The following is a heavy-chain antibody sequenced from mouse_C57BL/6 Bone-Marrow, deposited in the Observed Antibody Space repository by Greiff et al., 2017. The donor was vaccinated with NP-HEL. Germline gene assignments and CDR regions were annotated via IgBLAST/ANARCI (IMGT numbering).Heavy chain of an antibody. Sequence: VQLVESGPELVKPGASVKMSCKASGYTFTDYYMHWVKQKPGKGLEWIGEIYPGSGNTYYNEKFKGKATLTADTSSSTAYMQLSSLTSEDSAVYFCARWGSSYNAMDYWGQGTSVTVSS. CDR1: YTFTDYYM. J-gene: IGHJ4*01. CDR2: YPGSGNTY. V-gene: IGHV1-83*01. D-gene: IGHD1-1*01. CDR3: RWGSSYNAMDY.